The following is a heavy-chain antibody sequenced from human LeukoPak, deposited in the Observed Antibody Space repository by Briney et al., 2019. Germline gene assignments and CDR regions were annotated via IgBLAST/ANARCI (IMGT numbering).Heavy chain of an antibody. CDR3: ATGGGRGYSYGALDY. V-gene: IGHV3-66*01. Sequence: GGSLRLSCAASGFTFSSYWMSWVRQAPGKGLESVSVIYIDGSTYYADSVKGRFTISRDSSKNTLCFQMNALRDEDTAVYHCATGGGRGYSYGALDYWGQGSPVTVSS. CDR2: IYIDGST. D-gene: IGHD5-18*01. CDR1: GFTFSSYW. J-gene: IGHJ4*02.